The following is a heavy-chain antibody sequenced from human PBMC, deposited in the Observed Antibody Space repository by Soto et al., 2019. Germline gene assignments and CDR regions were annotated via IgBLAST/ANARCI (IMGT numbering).Heavy chain of an antibody. J-gene: IGHJ6*03. CDR2: ISGSGGST. CDR1: GFTFSSYA. Sequence: GGSLRLSCAASGFTFSSYAMSWVRQAPGKGLEWVSAISGSGGSTYYADSVKGRFTISRDNSKNTLYLQMNSLRAEDTAVYYCAKGPVKNYYYYMDVWGKGTTVTVSS. V-gene: IGHV3-23*01. CDR3: AKGPVKNYYYYMDV.